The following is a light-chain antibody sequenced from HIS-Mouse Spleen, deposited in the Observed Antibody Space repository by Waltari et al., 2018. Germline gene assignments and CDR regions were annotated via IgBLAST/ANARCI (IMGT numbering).Light chain of an antibody. CDR3: NSRDSSGNHVV. V-gene: IGLV3-19*01. J-gene: IGLJ2*01. CDR2: GKN. Sequence: SSELTQDPAVSVALGQTVRIPCQGASLSSSYASWYQQKPGQAPVLVIYGKNNRPSGIPDRFSGSSSGNTASLTITGAQAEDEADYYCNSRDSSGNHVVFGGGTKLTVL. CDR1: SLSSSY.